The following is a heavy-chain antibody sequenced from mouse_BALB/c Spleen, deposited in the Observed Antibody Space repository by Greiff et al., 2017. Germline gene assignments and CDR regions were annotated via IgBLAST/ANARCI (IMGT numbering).Heavy chain of an antibody. D-gene: IGHD2-4*01. CDR2: INPSSGYT. V-gene: IGHV1-4*02. Sequence: VQLQQSAAELARPGASVKMSCKASGYTFTSYTMHWVKQRPGQGLEWIGYINPSSGYTEYNQKFKDKTTLTADKSSSTAYMQLSSLTSEDSAVYYCARERYDYDGGFAYWGQGTLVTVSA. CDR1: GYTFTSYT. CDR3: ARERYDYDGGFAY. J-gene: IGHJ3*01.